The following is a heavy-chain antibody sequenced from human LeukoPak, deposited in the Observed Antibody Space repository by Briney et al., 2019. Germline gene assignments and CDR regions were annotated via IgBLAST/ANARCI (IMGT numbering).Heavy chain of an antibody. V-gene: IGHV3-48*04. D-gene: IGHD3-3*01. J-gene: IGHJ4*02. CDR2: ITPSSATI. Sequence: PGGSLRLPCAASGFSFSTYNMIWVRQAPGKGLECVSYITPSSATIHYADSVKGRFAISRDNAKNLLYLQMNSLRVEDTAVYYCARVVYGVTGGDYWGQGTLVRVSS. CDR1: GFSFSTYN. CDR3: ARVVYGVTGGDY.